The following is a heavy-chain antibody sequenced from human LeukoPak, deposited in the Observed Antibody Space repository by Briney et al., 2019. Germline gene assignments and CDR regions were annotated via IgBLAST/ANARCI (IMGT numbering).Heavy chain of an antibody. CDR3: ARERIAAAGTSTYYYYGMDV. J-gene: IGHJ6*02. D-gene: IGHD6-13*01. Sequence: PGGPLRLSCAASGFTFSDYYMSWIRQAPGKGLEWVSYISSSSSYTNYADSVKGRFTISRDNAKNSLYLQMNSLRAEDTAVYYCARERIAAAGTSTYYYYGMDVWGQGTPVTVSS. CDR2: ISSSSSYT. V-gene: IGHV3-11*05. CDR1: GFTFSDYY.